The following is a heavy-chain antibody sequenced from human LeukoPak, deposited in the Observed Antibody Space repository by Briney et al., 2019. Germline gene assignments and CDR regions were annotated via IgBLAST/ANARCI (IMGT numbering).Heavy chain of an antibody. D-gene: IGHD3-10*01. J-gene: IGHJ4*02. CDR3: ARDRTYYYGSGSYYIDY. CDR1: GFTFSSCW. Sequence: GGSLRLSCAASGFTFSSCWMSWVRQAPGKGLEWVANIKQDGSEKYYVDSVKGRFTISRDNAKNSLYLQMNSLRAEDTAVYYCARDRTYYYGSGSYYIDYWGQGTLVTVSS. V-gene: IGHV3-7*01. CDR2: IKQDGSEK.